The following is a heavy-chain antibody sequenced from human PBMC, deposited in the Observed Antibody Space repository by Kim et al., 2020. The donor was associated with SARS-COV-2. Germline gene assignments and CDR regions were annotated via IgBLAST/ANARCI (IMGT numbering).Heavy chain of an antibody. CDR3: ARDLITIFGVVSYDAFDI. Sequence: ASVKVSCKASGYTFTSYDINWVRQATGQGLEWMGWMNPNSGNTGYAQKFQGRVTMTRNTSISTAYMELSSLRSEDTAVYYCARDLITIFGVVSYDAFDIWGQGTMVTVSS. J-gene: IGHJ3*02. D-gene: IGHD3-3*01. V-gene: IGHV1-8*01. CDR2: MNPNSGNT. CDR1: GYTFTSYD.